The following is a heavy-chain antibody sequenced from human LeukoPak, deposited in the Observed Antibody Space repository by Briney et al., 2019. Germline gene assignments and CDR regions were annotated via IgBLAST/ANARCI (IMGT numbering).Heavy chain of an antibody. V-gene: IGHV4-4*08. CDR2: IYYSGSTT. CDR3: ARSEEMATTRGGFDY. J-gene: IGHJ4*02. CDR1: GGPISSYY. Sequence: SETLSLTCSVSGGPISSYYWSWIRQPPGKGLEWIGYIYYSGSTTPSGTATYNPSLESRVTISVDTSKSQFSLKLRSVIAADAAVYYCARSEEMATTRGGFDYWGQGTLVTVSS. D-gene: IGHD5-24*01.